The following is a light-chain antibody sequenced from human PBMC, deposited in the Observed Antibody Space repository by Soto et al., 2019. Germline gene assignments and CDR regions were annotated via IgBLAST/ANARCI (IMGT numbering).Light chain of an antibody. CDR3: QSYDSSLSGSRV. V-gene: IGLV1-40*01. CDR1: SSNIGAGYD. CDR2: GNN. J-gene: IGLJ3*02. Sequence: QSVLTQPPSVSGAPGQRVTISCTGSSSNIGAGYDVHGYQQLPGTAPKLLIYGNNNRPSGVPDRFAGSKSGTSASLAITGLQAEDESDYYCQSYDSSLSGSRVFGGGTKVTVL.